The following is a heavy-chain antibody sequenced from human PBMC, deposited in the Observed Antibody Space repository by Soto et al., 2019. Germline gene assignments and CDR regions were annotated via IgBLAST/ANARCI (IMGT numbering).Heavy chain of an antibody. J-gene: IGHJ4*02. V-gene: IGHV1-69*13. CDR2: IIPIFGTA. Sequence: SVKVSCKASGGTFSSYAISWVRQAPGQGLEWMGGIIPIFGTANYAQKFQGRVTITADESTSTAYMELSSLRSEDTAVYYCARGHCGGDCLYYFDYWGQGXLVTVYS. D-gene: IGHD2-21*02. CDR3: ARGHCGGDCLYYFDY. CDR1: GGTFSSYA.